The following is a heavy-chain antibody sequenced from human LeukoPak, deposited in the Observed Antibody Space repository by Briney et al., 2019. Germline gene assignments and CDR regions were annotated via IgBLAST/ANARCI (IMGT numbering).Heavy chain of an antibody. CDR2: IYYSGSC. CDR1: GGSISSSSSY. V-gene: IGHV4-39*01. D-gene: IGHD5-24*01. J-gene: IGHJ4*02. Sequence: PSETLSLTCSVSGGSISSSSSYWGWIRQPPGKGLEWIGSIYYSGSCFDNPALKSRVTISVDTSKNQFSLKLSSVTAADTAVYYCARHRSGWLQSSFDYWGQGTLVTVSS. CDR3: ARHRSGWLQSSFDY.